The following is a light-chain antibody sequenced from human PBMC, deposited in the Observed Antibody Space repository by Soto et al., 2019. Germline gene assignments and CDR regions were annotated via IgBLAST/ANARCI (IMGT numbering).Light chain of an antibody. Sequence: QSVLTQPASVSGSPGQSITISCTGTSSDVGGYNYVSWYQRHPGKAPTLMIYDVSNRPSGVSNRFSGSKSGNTASLTISGLQAEDEADYHCSSYTSTSIVFGTGTKLTVL. V-gene: IGLV2-14*01. CDR2: DVS. CDR3: SSYTSTSIV. J-gene: IGLJ1*01. CDR1: SSDVGGYNY.